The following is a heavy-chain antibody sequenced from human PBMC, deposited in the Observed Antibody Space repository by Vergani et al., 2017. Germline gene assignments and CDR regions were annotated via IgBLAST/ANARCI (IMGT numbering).Heavy chain of an antibody. CDR1: GGSISSSSYY. V-gene: IGHV4-39*02. Sequence: QLQLQESGPGLVKPSETLSLTCTVSGGSISSSSYYWGWIRQPPGKGLEWIGSIYYSGSTYYNPSLKSRVTISVDTSKNQFSLKLSSVTAADTAVYYCTREAYSSSWLDAFDIWGQGTMVTVSS. CDR2: IYYSGST. J-gene: IGHJ3*02. CDR3: TREAYSSSWLDAFDI. D-gene: IGHD6-13*01.